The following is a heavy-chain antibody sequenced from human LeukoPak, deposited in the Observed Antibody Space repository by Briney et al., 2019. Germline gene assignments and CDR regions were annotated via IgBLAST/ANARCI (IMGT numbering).Heavy chain of an antibody. CDR2: IYHSGST. CDR1: GGSISSGNYY. V-gene: IGHV4-30-2*01. Sequence: PSETLSLTCTVSGGSISSGNYYWSWIRQPPGKGLEWIGYIYHSGSTYYKPSLKSRVTISVDTSKNQFSLKLSSVTAADTAVYYCARESGSYSSGWYDYWGQGTLVTVSS. CDR3: ARESGSYSSGWYDY. J-gene: IGHJ4*02. D-gene: IGHD6-19*01.